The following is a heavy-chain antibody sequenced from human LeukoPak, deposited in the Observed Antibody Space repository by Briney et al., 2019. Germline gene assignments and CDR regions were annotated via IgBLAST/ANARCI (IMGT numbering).Heavy chain of an antibody. V-gene: IGHV3-30-3*01. D-gene: IGHD3-10*01. CDR1: GFDFHNYV. J-gene: IGHJ4*02. CDR2: ISSDVNIK. CDR3: VREGFYESGSLPTFYFDY. Sequence: GGSPRLSCAASGFDFHNYVIHWVPQAPGKGLEWVAVISSDVNIKYYADSVKGRFTISRDSSSKMVSLQMNSLGTEDTAVYYCVREGFYESGSLPTFYFDYWGQGTLVTVSS.